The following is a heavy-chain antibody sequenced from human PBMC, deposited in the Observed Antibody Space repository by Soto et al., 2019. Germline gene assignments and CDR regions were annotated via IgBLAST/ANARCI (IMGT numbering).Heavy chain of an antibody. J-gene: IGHJ4*02. Sequence: SETLSLTCAVSGGSISSGGYSWSWIRQPPGKGLEWIGYIYYSGSTYYNPSLKSRVTISVDTSKNQFSLKLSSVTAADTAVYYCARALISRAVGIDYWGQGTLVTVSS. CDR1: GGSISSGGYS. CDR3: ARALISRAVGIDY. CDR2: IYYSGST. D-gene: IGHD6-19*01. V-gene: IGHV4-30-2*05.